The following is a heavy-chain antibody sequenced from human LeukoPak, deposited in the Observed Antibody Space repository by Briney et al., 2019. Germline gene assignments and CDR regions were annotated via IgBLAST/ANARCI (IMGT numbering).Heavy chain of an antibody. J-gene: IGHJ4*02. CDR3: VRGAVMVLRLDY. Sequence: PGPSLRLSCAASGLTVGSNYMSWVRQAAGKGLEWVSAIYIGGSTYYPHSVKGRFTLSRDTSKNTLYLPMHSLRATDPPMNYCVRGAVMVLRLDYWGQGTLVTVSS. V-gene: IGHV3-53*01. CDR2: IYIGGST. D-gene: IGHD3-10*01. CDR1: GLTVGSNY.